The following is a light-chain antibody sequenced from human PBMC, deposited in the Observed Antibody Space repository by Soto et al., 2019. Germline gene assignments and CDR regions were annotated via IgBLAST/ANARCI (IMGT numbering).Light chain of an antibody. CDR1: SGHSSYA. CDR2: LNSDGSH. CDR3: QTWGTGPAV. J-gene: IGLJ7*01. Sequence: QLVLTQSPSASASLGASVKLTCTLSSGHSSYAIAWHQQQPEKGPRHLMKLNSDGSHSKGDGIPDRFSGSSSGAEHYLTISSLQSEDEADYYCQTWGTGPAVFGGGTQLTVL. V-gene: IGLV4-69*01.